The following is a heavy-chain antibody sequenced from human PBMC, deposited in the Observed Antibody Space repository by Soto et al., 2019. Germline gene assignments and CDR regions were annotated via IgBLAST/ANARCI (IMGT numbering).Heavy chain of an antibody. J-gene: IGHJ6*02. CDR3: ARQGMITRPKYGMDV. CDR2: ISAYDDNT. D-gene: IGHD3-16*01. CDR1: GYTFTSYG. V-gene: IGHV1-18*01. Sequence: ASVKVSCKASGYTFTSYGISWVRQAPGQGLEWMGWISAYDDNTIYAQKLQGRVTMTTDTSTRIVNLTLRSLKSDDTAVYYCARQGMITRPKYGMDVWGQGTTVTVSS.